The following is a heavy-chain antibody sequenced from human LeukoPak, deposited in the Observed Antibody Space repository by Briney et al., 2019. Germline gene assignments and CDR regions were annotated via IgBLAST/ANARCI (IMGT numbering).Heavy chain of an antibody. Sequence: PSETLSLTCTVSGGSISSSSYYWGWIRQPPGKGLEWIGSTYYSGSTYYNPSLKSRVTIFVDTSKNQFSLKLSSVTAADTAVYYCARLLIAGATGGSAFDIWGQGTMVTVSS. CDR1: GGSISSSSYY. D-gene: IGHD1-26*01. V-gene: IGHV4-39*01. CDR2: TYYSGST. J-gene: IGHJ3*02. CDR3: ARLLIAGATGGSAFDI.